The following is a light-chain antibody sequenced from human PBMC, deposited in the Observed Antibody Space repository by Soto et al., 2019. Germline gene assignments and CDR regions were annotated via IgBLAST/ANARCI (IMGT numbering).Light chain of an antibody. V-gene: IGLV2-23*01. CDR1: SSHIGSSNL. CDR2: EGN. Sequence: QSALTQPDSVSGSPGQSITISCTASSSHIGSSNLVSWYQHHSGKAPKLIIYEGNKRPSGVSNRFSGSKSGKTASLTISGLQAEDEGTYYCCSYAGSSPLSVFGTGTKVTVL. CDR3: CSYAGSSPLSV. J-gene: IGLJ1*01.